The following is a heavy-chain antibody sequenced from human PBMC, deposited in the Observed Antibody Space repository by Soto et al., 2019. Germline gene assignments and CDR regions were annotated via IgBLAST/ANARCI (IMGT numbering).Heavy chain of an antibody. V-gene: IGHV1-2*04. CDR3: ARVFVYYDSSGPPDSDAFDI. J-gene: IGHJ3*02. Sequence: ASVKVSCKASGYTFTGYYMHWVRQAPGQGLEWMGWINPNSGGTNYAQKFQGWVTMTRDTSISTAYMELSRLRSDDTAVYYCARVFVYYDSSGPPDSDAFDIWGQGTMVTVSS. CDR1: GYTFTGYY. CDR2: INPNSGGT. D-gene: IGHD3-22*01.